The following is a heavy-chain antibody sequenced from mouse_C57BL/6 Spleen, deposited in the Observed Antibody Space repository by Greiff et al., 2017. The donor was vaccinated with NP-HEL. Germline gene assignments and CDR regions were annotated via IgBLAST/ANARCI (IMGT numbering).Heavy chain of an antibody. CDR2: IYPRSGNT. D-gene: IGHD1-1*01. J-gene: IGHJ1*03. Sequence: QVQLQQSGAELARPGASVKLSCKASSYTFTSYGISWVKQRTGQGLEWIGEIYPRSGNTYYNEKFKGKATLTADKSSSTAYMELRSLTSEDSAVYFCARDGSSWYFDVWGTGTTVTVSS. CDR1: SYTFTSYG. CDR3: ARDGSSWYFDV. V-gene: IGHV1-81*01.